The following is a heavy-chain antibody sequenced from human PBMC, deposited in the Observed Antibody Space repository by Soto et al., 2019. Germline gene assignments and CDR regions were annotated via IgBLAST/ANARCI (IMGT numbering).Heavy chain of an antibody. V-gene: IGHV3-23*01. CDR3: AKYPTAGTYSGYYFDY. CDR2: ISDSGGSI. CDR1: GFTFSNYA. Sequence: EVQLLESGGGLAQPGGSLRLSCAASGFTFSNYAMSWVRQAPGKGLEWVSSISDSGGSIYYADSVKGRFTISRDNSKNTLYLQMNNLRADDTAVYYCAKYPTAGTYSGYYFDYWGQGTLVTVSS. D-gene: IGHD5-12*01. J-gene: IGHJ4*02.